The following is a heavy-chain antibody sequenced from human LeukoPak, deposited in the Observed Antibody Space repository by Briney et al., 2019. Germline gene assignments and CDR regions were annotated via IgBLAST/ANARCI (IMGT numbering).Heavy chain of an antibody. V-gene: IGHV3-33*01. J-gene: IGHJ3*02. D-gene: IGHD1-26*01. CDR1: GFTFSSYG. CDR2: IWYDGSNK. CDR3: ARGAYSGSPHAFDI. Sequence: GGSLRLSCAASGFTFSSYGMHWVRQAPGKGLEWVAVIWYDGSNKYYADSVKGRFTISRDNSKNTLYLQMNSLRAEDTAVYYCARGAYSGSPHAFDIWGQGTKVTVSS.